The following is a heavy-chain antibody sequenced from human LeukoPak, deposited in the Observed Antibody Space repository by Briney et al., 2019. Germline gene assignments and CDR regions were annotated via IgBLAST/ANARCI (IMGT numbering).Heavy chain of an antibody. D-gene: IGHD3-16*01. CDR3: ARGGGLDV. J-gene: IGHJ6*02. Sequence: GGSLRLSCAASGFSFSSYAIHWARQAPGKGLEWVSAISGSGDSTYYPDAVKGRFTISRDNAKNSLYLQMSNLRAEDTAVYFCARGGGLDVWGQGATVTVSS. CDR1: GFSFSSYA. CDR2: ISGSGDST. V-gene: IGHV3-23*01.